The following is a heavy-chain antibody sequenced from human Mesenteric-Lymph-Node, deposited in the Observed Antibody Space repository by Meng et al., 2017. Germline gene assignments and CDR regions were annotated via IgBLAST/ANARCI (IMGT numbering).Heavy chain of an antibody. V-gene: IGHV3-74*01. Sequence: GESLKISCAASGFTFSSYWMHWVRQAPGKGLVWVSRINSDGSSTSYADSVKGRFTISRDNAKNTLYLQMNSLRAEDTAVYYCARELHGQWLVNGGDYRGQGTLVTVSS. CDR3: ARELHGQWLVNGGDY. CDR2: INSDGSST. J-gene: IGHJ4*02. D-gene: IGHD6-19*01. CDR1: GFTFSSYW.